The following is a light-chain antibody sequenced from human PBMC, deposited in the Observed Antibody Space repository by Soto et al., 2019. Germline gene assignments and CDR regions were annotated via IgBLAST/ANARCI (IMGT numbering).Light chain of an antibody. V-gene: IGKV3-20*01. CDR2: GAS. J-gene: IGKJ4*01. CDR3: QQYGSSPGT. Sequence: EIVLTQSPGTLSLSPGERATLSCRASQSVGSSNLAWYQQKPGQAPRLFIYGASSRATGIPDRFSGSGSGTDFTLTISRLEPEDFAVYYCQQYGSSPGTFGGGTKVEIK. CDR1: QSVGSSN.